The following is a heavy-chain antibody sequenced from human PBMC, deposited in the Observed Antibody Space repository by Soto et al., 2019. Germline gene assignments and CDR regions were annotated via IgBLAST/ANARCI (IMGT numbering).Heavy chain of an antibody. V-gene: IGHV3-15*01. CDR2: IKSKPDGGTT. J-gene: IGHJ2*01. CDR3: TTAAPGSPSIAVAGGWYFDL. CDR1: GFTFSNAW. D-gene: IGHD6-19*01. Sequence: EVQLVESGGGLVKPGGSLRLSCAASGFTFSNAWMSWVRQAPGTGLEWVGRIKSKPDGGTTDYAAPVKGRFTISRDDSKSTLYLQMNSLKTEDTAVYYCTTAAPGSPSIAVAGGWYFDLWGRGTLVTVSS.